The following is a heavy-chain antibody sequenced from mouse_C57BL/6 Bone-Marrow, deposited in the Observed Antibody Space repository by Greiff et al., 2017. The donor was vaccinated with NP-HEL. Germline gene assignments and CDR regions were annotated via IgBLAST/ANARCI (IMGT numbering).Heavy chain of an antibody. CDR3: ARGIYYYGSSPDY. CDR2: INPYNGDT. CDR1: GYSFTGYF. D-gene: IGHD1-1*01. V-gene: IGHV1-20*01. Sequence: EVKLVESGPELVKPGDSVKISCKASGYSFTGYFMNWVMQSHGKSLEWIGRINPYNGDTFYNQKFKGKATLTVDKSSSTAHMELRSLTSEDSAVYYCARGIYYYGSSPDYWGQGTTLTVSS. J-gene: IGHJ2*01.